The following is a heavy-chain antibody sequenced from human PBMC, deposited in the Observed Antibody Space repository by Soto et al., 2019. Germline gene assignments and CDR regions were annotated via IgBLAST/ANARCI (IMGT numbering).Heavy chain of an antibody. V-gene: IGHV5-51*01. J-gene: IGHJ5*02. CDR2: IYPGDSDT. D-gene: IGHD2-2*01. CDR1: GYSFTSYW. CDR3: ARTIGYCSSTSCYASENWFDP. Sequence: GESLKISCKGSGYSFTSYWIGWVRQMPGKGLEWMGIIYPGDSDTRYSPSFQGQVTISADKSISTAYLQWSSLKASDTAMYYCARTIGYCSSTSCYASENWFDPWGQGTLVTVSS.